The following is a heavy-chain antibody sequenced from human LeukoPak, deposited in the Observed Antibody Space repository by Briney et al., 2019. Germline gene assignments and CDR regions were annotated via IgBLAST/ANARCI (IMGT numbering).Heavy chain of an antibody. D-gene: IGHD3-22*01. V-gene: IGHV3-38-3*01. CDR2: ISGGST. CDR3: KKGERITMIVVVIKSSDY. CDR1: GFTVSSNE. J-gene: IGHJ4*02. Sequence: GGSLRLSCAASGFTVSSNEMSWVRQAPGKGLEWVSSISGGSTYYADSRKGRFTISRDNSKNTLHLQMNSLRAEDTAVYYCKKGERITMIVVVIKSSDYWGQGTLVTVSS.